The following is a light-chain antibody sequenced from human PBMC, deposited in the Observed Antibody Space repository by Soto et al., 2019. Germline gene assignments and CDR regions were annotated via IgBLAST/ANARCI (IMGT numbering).Light chain of an antibody. V-gene: IGKV3-20*01. J-gene: IGKJ5*01. Sequence: IVLTQSPGTLSLSPGERATLSCRASQIVSDNWLAWYQQKPGQAPRLVIHGASYRASGIPDRFSGSGSGTDFTLTISRLEPEDFAVYYCRQYGRLPITFGQGARLEI. CDR3: RQYGRLPIT. CDR1: QIVSDNW. CDR2: GAS.